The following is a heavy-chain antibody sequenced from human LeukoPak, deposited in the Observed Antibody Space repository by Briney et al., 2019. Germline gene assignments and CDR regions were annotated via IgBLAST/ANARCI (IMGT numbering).Heavy chain of an antibody. CDR3: AKGGWSLGY. V-gene: IGHV4-59*01. CDR1: GGSLSSYY. CDR2: IFYTGST. D-gene: IGHD3-3*01. Sequence: SETLSLTCSVSGGSLSSYYWSWIRPSPGKGLEWIGYIFYTGSTNYNPSLKSRVTISVDTSKNQFSLRLTSVTAADTAVYYCAKGGWSLGYWGQGTLVTVSS. J-gene: IGHJ4*02.